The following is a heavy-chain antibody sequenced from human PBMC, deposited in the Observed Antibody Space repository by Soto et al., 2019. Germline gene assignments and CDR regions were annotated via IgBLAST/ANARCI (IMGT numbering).Heavy chain of an antibody. CDR1: GFTFSSYN. D-gene: IGHD3-10*01. V-gene: IGHV3-21*01. CDR2: ISSSSSYI. Sequence: GGSLRLSCAASGFTFSSYNMNWVRQAPGKGLEWVSSISSSSSYIYYADSVKGRFTISRDNAKNSLYLQMNSLRAEDTAVYYCAREGVRHGSGPYYYYGMDVWGQGTTVTVSS. J-gene: IGHJ6*02. CDR3: AREGVRHGSGPYYYYGMDV.